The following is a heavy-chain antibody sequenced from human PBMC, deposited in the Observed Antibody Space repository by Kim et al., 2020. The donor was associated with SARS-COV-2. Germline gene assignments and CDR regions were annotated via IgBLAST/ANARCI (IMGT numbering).Heavy chain of an antibody. CDR3: AKDRLQWELLYHDAFDI. J-gene: IGHJ3*02. V-gene: IGHV3-30*18. D-gene: IGHD1-26*01. CDR2: ISYAGSNK. CDR1: GFTFSTYG. Sequence: GGSLRLSCAASGFTFSTYGNHWVRQAPGKVLEWVAFISYAGSNKYYTDSVKGRFTISRDNSKNTLFLQMNSLRAEDTAVYYCAKDRLQWELLYHDAFDIWGQGTMVTVSS.